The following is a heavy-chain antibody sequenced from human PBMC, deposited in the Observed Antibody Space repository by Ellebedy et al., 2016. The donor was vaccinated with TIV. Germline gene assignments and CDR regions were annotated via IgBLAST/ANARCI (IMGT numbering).Heavy chain of an antibody. J-gene: IGHJ2*01. CDR2: IYYSGST. V-gene: IGHV4-59*12. Sequence: MPSETLSLTCTVSGGSISSYYWSWIRQPPGKGLEWIGYIYYSGSTNYNPSLKSRVTISVDKSKNQFSLKLSSVTAADTAVYYCAQVNTVNPYWYFDLWGRGTLVTVSS. CDR1: GGSISSYY. D-gene: IGHD4-17*01. CDR3: AQVNTVNPYWYFDL.